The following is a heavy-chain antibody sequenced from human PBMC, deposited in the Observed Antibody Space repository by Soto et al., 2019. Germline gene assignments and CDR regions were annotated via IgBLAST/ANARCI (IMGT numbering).Heavy chain of an antibody. J-gene: IGHJ4*02. D-gene: IGHD3-22*01. CDR2: ISAYNGNT. CDR1: GYTFTSYG. V-gene: IGHV1-18*04. Sequence: ASVKVSCKASGYTFTSYGISWVLQAPGQGLEWMGWISAYNGNTNYAQKLQGRVTMTTDTSTSTAYMELRSLRSDDTAVYYCARVLPYYYDSSGYLDNWGQGTLVTVSS. CDR3: ARVLPYYYDSSGYLDN.